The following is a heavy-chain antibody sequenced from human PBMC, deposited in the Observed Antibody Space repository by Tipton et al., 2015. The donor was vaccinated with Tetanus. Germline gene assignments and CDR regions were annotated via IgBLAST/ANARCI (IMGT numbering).Heavy chain of an antibody. CDR2: IWYDGSNK. D-gene: IGHD3-22*01. Sequence: SLRLSCAASGFTFSSYGMHWVRQAPGKGLEWVAAIWYDGSNKYYADSVKGRFTISRDNSKNTLYLQMNSLRAEGTAVYYCAREITMIGNNWFDPWGQGTLVTVSS. V-gene: IGHV3-33*01. CDR1: GFTFSSYG. J-gene: IGHJ5*02. CDR3: AREITMIGNNWFDP.